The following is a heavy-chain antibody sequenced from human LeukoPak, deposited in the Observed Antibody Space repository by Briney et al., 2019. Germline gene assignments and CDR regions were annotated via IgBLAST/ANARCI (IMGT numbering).Heavy chain of an antibody. CDR1: GGSISGSY. V-gene: IGHV4-59*01. CDR3: ARGIESYGDYGY. Sequence: SETLSLTCTVYGGSISGSYWSWIRQPPGKGLEWIAYMYNSGSTNYNPSLKSRVTISIDTSKNQFSLKLSSLTAADTAIYYCARGIESYGDYGYWGQGILVTVSS. CDR2: MYNSGST. J-gene: IGHJ4*02. D-gene: IGHD4-17*01.